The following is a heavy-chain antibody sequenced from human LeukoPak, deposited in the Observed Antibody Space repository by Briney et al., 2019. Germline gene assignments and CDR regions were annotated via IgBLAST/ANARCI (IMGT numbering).Heavy chain of an antibody. CDR2: INPNSGGT. CDR1: GYTFTGYY. CDR3: ARVAAMAGIGWGDFDY. Sequence: ASVKVSCKASGYTFTGYYMHWVRQAPGQGLEWMGWINPNSGGTNYAQKFQGRVTMTRDTSITTSYMELSRLTSDDTAVYFCARVAAMAGIGWGDFDYWGQGTLVTVSS. J-gene: IGHJ4*02. D-gene: IGHD6-19*01. V-gene: IGHV1-2*02.